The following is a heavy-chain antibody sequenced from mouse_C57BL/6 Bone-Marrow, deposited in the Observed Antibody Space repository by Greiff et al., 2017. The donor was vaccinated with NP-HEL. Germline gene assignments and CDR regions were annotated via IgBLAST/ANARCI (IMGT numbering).Heavy chain of an antibody. J-gene: IGHJ3*01. CDR3: AGGITGPWFAY. CDR1: GFPITSGYY. CDR2: ITHSGET. D-gene: IGHD4-1*01. V-gene: IGHV12-3*01. Sequence: VKLMESGPGLVKPSQSLFLTCSITGFPITSGYYWIWIRQSPGKPLEWMGYITHSGETFYNPSLQSPISITRETSKNQFFLQLNSVTTEDTAMYYCAGGITGPWFAYWGQGTLVTVSA.